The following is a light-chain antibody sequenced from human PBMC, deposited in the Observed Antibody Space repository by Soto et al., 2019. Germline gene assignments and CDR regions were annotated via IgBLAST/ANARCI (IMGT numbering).Light chain of an antibody. Sequence: QSVLTQPPSASGTPGQRVTISCSGSSSNIGSNYVYWYQQLPGTAPKLLIYRNNQRPSGVPARFSGSKSCTSASLAISGRRSEDEADDYCAAWDDSLSGRVFGGGTKLTVL. CDR1: SSNIGSNY. V-gene: IGLV1-47*01. CDR3: AAWDDSLSGRV. J-gene: IGLJ2*01. CDR2: RNN.